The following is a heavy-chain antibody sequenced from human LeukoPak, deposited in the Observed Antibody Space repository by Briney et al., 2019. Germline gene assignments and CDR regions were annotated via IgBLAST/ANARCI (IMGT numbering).Heavy chain of an antibody. V-gene: IGHV4-39*01. Sequence: SETLSLTCIVSGGSISSSGYYWGWIRQPPGKGLEWIGNIYYSGSTYYNPSLKSRVTIAVDTSKNQFSLKLSSVTAADTAVYYCTRQDTMIVVLSTPNYYYYMDVWGKGTTVTVSS. CDR1: GGSISSSGYY. CDR2: IYYSGST. CDR3: TRQDTMIVVLSTPNYYYYMDV. D-gene: IGHD3-22*01. J-gene: IGHJ6*03.